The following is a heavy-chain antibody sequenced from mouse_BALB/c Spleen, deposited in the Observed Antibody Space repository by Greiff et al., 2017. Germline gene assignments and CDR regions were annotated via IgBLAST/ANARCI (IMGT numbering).Heavy chain of an antibody. D-gene: IGHD2-4*01. Sequence: EVQLQESGAELVKPGASVKLSCTASGFNIKDTYMHWVKQRPEQGLEWIGRIDPANGNTKYDPKFQGKATITADTSSNTAYLQLSSLTSEDTAVYYCARSTMITTWFAYWGQGTLVTVSA. CDR1: GFNIKDTY. J-gene: IGHJ3*01. CDR2: IDPANGNT. V-gene: IGHV14-3*02. CDR3: ARSTMITTWFAY.